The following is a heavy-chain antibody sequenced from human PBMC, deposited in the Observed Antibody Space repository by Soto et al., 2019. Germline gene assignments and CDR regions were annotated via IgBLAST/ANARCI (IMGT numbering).Heavy chain of an antibody. D-gene: IGHD3-10*01. J-gene: IGHJ4*02. CDR3: AKDWTRGSGGYPDYFDY. Sequence: PGGSLRLSCAASGFTFSSYAMSWVRQAPGKGLEWVSAISGSGTSTYYADSVKGRFTISRDNSKNTLYLQMKRLRAEDTALYYCAKDWTRGSGGYPDYFDYWGQGTLVTVSS. CDR2: ISGSGTST. V-gene: IGHV3-23*01. CDR1: GFTFSSYA.